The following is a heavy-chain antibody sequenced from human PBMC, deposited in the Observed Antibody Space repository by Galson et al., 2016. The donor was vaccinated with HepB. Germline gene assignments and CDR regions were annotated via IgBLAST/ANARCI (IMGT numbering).Heavy chain of an antibody. CDR2: ICGSCGDI. Sequence: SLRLSCAASGFTFKNFGMTWVRQAPGKGLEWVSTICGSCGDIDYADSVQGRFTISRDNSKNTLSLQMNSLRAEDTATYYCAIDPSHWIENPFALWGQGTLVTVSP. CDR3: AIDPSHWIENPFAL. V-gene: IGHV3-23*01. CDR1: GFTFKNFG. D-gene: IGHD2-2*03. J-gene: IGHJ4*02.